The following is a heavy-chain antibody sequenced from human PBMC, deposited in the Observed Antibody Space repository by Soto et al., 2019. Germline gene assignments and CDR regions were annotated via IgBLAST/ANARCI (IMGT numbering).Heavy chain of an antibody. Sequence: GASVKVSCKASGGTFSSYAISWVRQAPGQGLEWMGGIIPIFGTANYAQKFQGRVTITADESTSTAYMELSSLRSEDTAVYYCAREKYYYGSGSYYNPPDRYGMDVWGQGTTVTVSS. D-gene: IGHD3-10*01. CDR2: IIPIFGTA. CDR1: GGTFSSYA. J-gene: IGHJ6*02. V-gene: IGHV1-69*13. CDR3: AREKYYYGSGSYYNPPDRYGMDV.